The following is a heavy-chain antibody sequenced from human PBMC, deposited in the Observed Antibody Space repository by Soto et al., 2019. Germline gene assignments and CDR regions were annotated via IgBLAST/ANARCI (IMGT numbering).Heavy chain of an antibody. J-gene: IGHJ3*02. CDR1: GGTFSSYD. Sequence: QVQLVQSGAEVKKPGSSVKVSCKASGGTFSSYDISWVRQAPGQGLEWMGGIIPIFGTANYAQKFQGRVTITADESTSTAYMELSSLRSEDTAVYYCASPYYYDSSGSPWAFDIWGQGTMVTVSS. D-gene: IGHD3-22*01. CDR2: IIPIFGTA. CDR3: ASPYYYDSSGSPWAFDI. V-gene: IGHV1-69*12.